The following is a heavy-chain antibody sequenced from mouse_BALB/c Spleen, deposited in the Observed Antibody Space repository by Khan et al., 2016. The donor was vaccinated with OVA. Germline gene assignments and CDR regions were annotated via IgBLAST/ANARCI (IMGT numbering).Heavy chain of an antibody. CDR1: GYIFTSYW. J-gene: IGHJ4*01. D-gene: IGHD1-1*01. V-gene: IGHV1S132*01. CDR2: IYPGTGST. CDR3: ARDEYCYYWGTADY. Sequence: QVQLQQSGTELVRPGASVKLSCKTSGYIFTSYWIHWVKQRSGQGLEWIGRIYPGTGSTYYNENFKGKATLTADKSSSTAYMQLSSLTSEDSAVFFCARDEYCYYWGTADYWGQGTSVTVSS.